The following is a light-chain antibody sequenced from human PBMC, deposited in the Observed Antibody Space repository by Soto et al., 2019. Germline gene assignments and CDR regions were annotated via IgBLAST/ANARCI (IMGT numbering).Light chain of an antibody. CDR3: QQLSHFPYT. J-gene: IGKJ2*01. Sequence: DIRLTQAPSLLYASVEDRVTISGRAIYDSSSSFAWYQQEPGKPPKLLIYDSPTLQTGAPSRFTGSVSGRKFTLTIRGLQFGDFATYFCQQLSHFPYTFGQGTKLEI. CDR1: YDSSSS. CDR2: DSP. V-gene: IGKV1-9*01.